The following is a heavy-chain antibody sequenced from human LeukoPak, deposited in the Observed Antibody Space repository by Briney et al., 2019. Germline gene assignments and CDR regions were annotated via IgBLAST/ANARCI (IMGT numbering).Heavy chain of an antibody. CDR1: GFTVSSYW. Sequence: PGGSLRLSCAASGFTVSSYWMRWVRQAPGKGLEWVAHIKHDGSEKYYVDSVKGRFTISRDNAKKSLYLQMNSLTAEDTAVYYCAREGLYGSGSYGAFDIWGQGTMVTVSS. CDR3: AREGLYGSGSYGAFDI. J-gene: IGHJ3*02. V-gene: IGHV3-7*01. CDR2: IKHDGSEK. D-gene: IGHD3-10*01.